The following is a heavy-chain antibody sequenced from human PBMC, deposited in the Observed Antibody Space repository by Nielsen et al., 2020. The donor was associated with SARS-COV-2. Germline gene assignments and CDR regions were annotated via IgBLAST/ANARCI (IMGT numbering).Heavy chain of an antibody. J-gene: IGHJ4*02. D-gene: IGHD3-3*01. Sequence: GGSLRLSCAASGFTFSSLWMSWVRQVPGKGLEWVADIKPDGSEKFYVDSVKGRFTISRDNAKNSMSLQMNSLRVEDTAVYYCARVSSYYDFWSGYLYYFDYWGQGTLVTVSS. CDR3: ARVSSYYDFWSGYLYYFDY. CDR2: IKPDGSEK. CDR1: GFTFSSLW. V-gene: IGHV3-7*01.